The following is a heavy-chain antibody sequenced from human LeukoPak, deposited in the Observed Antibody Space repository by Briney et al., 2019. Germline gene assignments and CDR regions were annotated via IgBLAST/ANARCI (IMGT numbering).Heavy chain of an antibody. CDR1: GFTFSSYS. J-gene: IGHJ3*02. D-gene: IGHD3-3*01. Sequence: GGSLRLSRAASGFTFSSYSMNWVRQAPRKGLEWVSSISSSGSYIFYADSVKGRFTISRDNAKNSLYLQMNSLRAEDTAVYYCARDITIFGVVIDAFDIWGQGTMVTVSS. CDR3: ARDITIFGVVIDAFDI. CDR2: ISSSGSYI. V-gene: IGHV3-21*01.